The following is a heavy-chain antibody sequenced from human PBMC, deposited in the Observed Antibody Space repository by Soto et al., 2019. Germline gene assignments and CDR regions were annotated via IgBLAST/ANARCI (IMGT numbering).Heavy chain of an antibody. J-gene: IGHJ3*02. CDR2: IYYSGST. Sequence: PSETLSLTCSVSAGSLSSGSYYWRWIRPPPGKGLECIGYIYYSGSTNYNPSLKSRVTISVDTSKNQFSLPLSSVTAADRAVYYCARFVVSGGRYMVPDDAFDSWGQAKMVTVSS. CDR3: ARFVVSGGRYMVPDDAFDS. D-gene: IGHD2-15*01. CDR1: AGSLSSGSYY. V-gene: IGHV4-61*01.